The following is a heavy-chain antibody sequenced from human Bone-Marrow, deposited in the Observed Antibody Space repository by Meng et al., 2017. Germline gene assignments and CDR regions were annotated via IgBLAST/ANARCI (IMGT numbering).Heavy chain of an antibody. D-gene: IGHD3-10*01. V-gene: IGHV3-33*01. CDR2: IWYDGSNK. J-gene: IGHJ4*02. CDR1: GYTFSSYG. CDR3: ARAYYGSGSYYNPTDYFDY. Sequence: VQRGQSGAEVKKPGASVKVSCKASGYTFSSYGMHWVRQAPGKGLEWVAVIWYDGSNKYYADSVKGRFTISRDNSKNTLYLQMNSLRAEDTAVYYCARAYYGSGSYYNPTDYFDYWGQGTLVTVSS.